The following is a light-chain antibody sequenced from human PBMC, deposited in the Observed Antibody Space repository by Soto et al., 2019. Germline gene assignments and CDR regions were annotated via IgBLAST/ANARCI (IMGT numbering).Light chain of an antibody. CDR3: QQSFSTTWQ. CDR2: AAS. J-gene: IGKJ1*01. V-gene: IGKV1-39*01. CDR1: QSISSH. Sequence: DIQMTQFPSSLAALVGDRVTITWRASQSISSHVHWYQQTPGQAPKLLIHAASSLQSGVPSRFSGGGSATDFPLTISSLQPDDFATYYCQQSFSTTWQFGHGTQGDIK.